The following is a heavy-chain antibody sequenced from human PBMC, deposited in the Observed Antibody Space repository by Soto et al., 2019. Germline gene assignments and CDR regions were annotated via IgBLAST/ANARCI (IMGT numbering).Heavy chain of an antibody. CDR1: GFSFSTSGMC. CDR2: IDWDDDK. V-gene: IGHV2-70*01. J-gene: IGHJ4*02. Sequence: SGPTLVNPTQTLTLTCTFSGFSFSTSGMCVSWIRQPPGKALEWLALIDWDDDKFYVTSLKTRLTISRDTSKNQVVLTMTNMDPLDTATYYCARNFYDPGNYYARIDNWGPGTLVNVSS. D-gene: IGHD3-10*01. CDR3: ARNFYDPGNYYARIDN.